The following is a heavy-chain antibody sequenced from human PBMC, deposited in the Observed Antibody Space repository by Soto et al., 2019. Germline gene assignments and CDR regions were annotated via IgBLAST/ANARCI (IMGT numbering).Heavy chain of an antibody. V-gene: IGHV4-34*01. CDR1: GGSFSGYY. D-gene: IGHD2-15*01. CDR3: ARGKWWGYYYYGVDV. Sequence: QVQLQQWGAGLLKPSETLSLTCAVYGGSFSGYYWSWIRQPPGKGLEWIGEINHSGSTNYNPSLKGRVTIEVDTSKNEFALKLSSVTAADTAVYYCARGKWWGYYYYGVDVWGQGNTVTVSS. CDR2: INHSGST. J-gene: IGHJ6*02.